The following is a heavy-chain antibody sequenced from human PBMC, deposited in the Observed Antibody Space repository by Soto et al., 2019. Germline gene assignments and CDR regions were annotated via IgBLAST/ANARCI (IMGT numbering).Heavy chain of an antibody. CDR1: GGTFSSYA. Sequence: SVTVSCKASGGTFSSYASRWVRQAPGQGLEWMGGIIPIFGTANYAQKFQGRVTITADESTSTAYMELSSLRSEDTAVYYCARDGCSGGSCYWFDPWGRGTLVTVSS. CDR3: ARDGCSGGSCYWFDP. CDR2: IIPIFGTA. D-gene: IGHD2-15*01. J-gene: IGHJ5*02. V-gene: IGHV1-69*13.